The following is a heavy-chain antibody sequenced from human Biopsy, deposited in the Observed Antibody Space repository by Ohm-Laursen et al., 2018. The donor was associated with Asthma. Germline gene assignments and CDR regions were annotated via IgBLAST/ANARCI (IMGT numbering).Heavy chain of an antibody. V-gene: IGHV3-9*01. D-gene: IGHD3-22*01. CDR3: AKVRSDWVITESFDY. CDR2: ISWNSATI. J-gene: IGHJ4*02. Sequence: SLRLSCAATGFKFDEYTMHWVRQAPGKGLEWVSGISWNSATIGYADSGEGRFTISRDNAKNSVFLHMDSLRPEDTAFYYCAKVRSDWVITESFDYWGQGVLVTVSS. CDR1: GFKFDEYT.